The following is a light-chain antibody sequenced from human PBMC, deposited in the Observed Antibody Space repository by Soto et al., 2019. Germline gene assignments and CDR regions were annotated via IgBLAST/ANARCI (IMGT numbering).Light chain of an antibody. Sequence: ETVLTQSPGTLSLSPGERATLSCRASQSVGGSLAWYQQRPGQAPRLLVYDASNRATGIPARFSGSGSGTDFTLTISRLEPEDFAVYYCQQYGSSGTFGQGTKVDIK. V-gene: IGKV3-20*01. CDR3: QQYGSSGT. CDR2: DAS. CDR1: QSVGGS. J-gene: IGKJ1*01.